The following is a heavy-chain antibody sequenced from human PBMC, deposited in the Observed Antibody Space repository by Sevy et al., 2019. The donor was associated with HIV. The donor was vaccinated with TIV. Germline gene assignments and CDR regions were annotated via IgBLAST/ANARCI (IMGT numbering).Heavy chain of an antibody. D-gene: IGHD6-19*01. CDR2: IRPDGSDK. CDR3: ARGLGLDC. V-gene: IGHV3-7*01. Sequence: GGSLRLSCAASGFTFSPYWMTWVRQAPGKGLEWVANIRPDGSDKYYVDSVKGRFTISRDNVKNSLYLQMNSLRADDTAMYYCARGLGLDCWGQGALVTVSS. J-gene: IGHJ4*02. CDR1: GFTFSPYW.